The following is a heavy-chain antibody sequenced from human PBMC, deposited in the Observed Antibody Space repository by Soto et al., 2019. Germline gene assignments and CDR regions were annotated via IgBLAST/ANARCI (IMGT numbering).Heavy chain of an antibody. CDR2: IVVGSGNT. J-gene: IGHJ6*02. D-gene: IGHD3-3*01. CDR1: GFTFTSSA. Sequence: SVKVSCKASGFTFTSSAVQWVRQARGQRLEWIGWIVVGSGNTNYAQKFQERVTITRDMSTSTAYMELSSLRSEDTAVYYCAACNRYYDFWSGHRSDYGMDVWGQGTTVTVSS. CDR3: AACNRYYDFWSGHRSDYGMDV. V-gene: IGHV1-58*01.